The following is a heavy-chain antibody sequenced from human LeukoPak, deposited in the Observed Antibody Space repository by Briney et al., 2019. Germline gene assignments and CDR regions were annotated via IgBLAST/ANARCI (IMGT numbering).Heavy chain of an antibody. Sequence: GGSLRLSCAASGFAFNSYGMHWVRQAPGKGLEWVALIWYDGSNQDYIDSVKGRFTISRDNSKNTLYLQMNSLRAEDTAVYYCAKDQGSVTIFGVVRWGYFDYWGQGTLVTVSS. J-gene: IGHJ4*02. D-gene: IGHD3-3*01. V-gene: IGHV3-33*06. CDR1: GFAFNSYG. CDR3: AKDQGSVTIFGVVRWGYFDY. CDR2: IWYDGSNQ.